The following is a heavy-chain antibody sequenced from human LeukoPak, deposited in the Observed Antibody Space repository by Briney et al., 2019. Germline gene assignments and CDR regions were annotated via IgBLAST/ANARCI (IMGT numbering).Heavy chain of an antibody. CDR3: AKKAPRSTSGASWFDP. V-gene: IGHV3-30*02. J-gene: IGHJ5*02. CDR1: GFTFSSYG. Sequence: PGGSLRLSCAASGFTFSSYGMHWVRQAPGKGLEWVAFIRYDGSNKYYADSVKGRFTISRDNSKNTLYLQMNSLRAEDTAVYYCAKKAPRSTSGASWFDPWGQGTLVTVSS. CDR2: IRYDGSNK. D-gene: IGHD1-26*01.